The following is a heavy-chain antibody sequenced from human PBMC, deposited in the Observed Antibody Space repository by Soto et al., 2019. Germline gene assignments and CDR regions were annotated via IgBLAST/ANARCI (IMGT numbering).Heavy chain of an antibody. Sequence: PGGSLRLSCAASGFTISRYWMNWVHQAPGKGLEWVANIKQDGSEKYYEDSVTGRFTISRDNAKNSLFLQMNSLRAEDTAVYYCAMNLGYCNSTNCYTVLDYWGQGTLVTVSS. CDR3: AMNLGYCNSTNCYTVLDY. CDR2: IKQDGSEK. J-gene: IGHJ4*02. V-gene: IGHV3-7*02. D-gene: IGHD2-2*02. CDR1: GFTISRYW.